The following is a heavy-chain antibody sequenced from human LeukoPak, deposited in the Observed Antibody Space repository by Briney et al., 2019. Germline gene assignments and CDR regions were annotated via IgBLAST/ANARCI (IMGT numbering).Heavy chain of an antibody. V-gene: IGHV3-30-3*01. CDR1: GFSFSNYA. CDR2: ISYDGNTK. D-gene: IGHD3-16*02. J-gene: IGHJ4*02. CDR3: ARDQAFVGVIDY. Sequence: GGSLRLSCAASGFSFSNYAMHWVRQAPGRGLEWVAIISYDGNTKYYTDSVKGRFTISRDNSKGTMYVQMNSLRLEDTAVYYCARDQAFVGVIDYWGQGTLVTVSS.